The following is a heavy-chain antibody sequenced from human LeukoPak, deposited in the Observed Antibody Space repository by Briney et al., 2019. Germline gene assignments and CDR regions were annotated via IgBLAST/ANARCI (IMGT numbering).Heavy chain of an antibody. V-gene: IGHV3-7*03. CDR2: IKQDGSEK. CDR3: AKVTSMIRYFGAFDI. J-gene: IGHJ3*02. D-gene: IGHD3-10*01. Sequence: GGSLRLSCVGSGFIFSSYWINWVRLAPGKGLEGVANIKQDGSEKYYVDSVKGRFTISRDNAKNSLYLQMNSLRPEDTALYYCAKVTSMIRYFGAFDIWGRGTMVTVSS. CDR1: GFIFSSYW.